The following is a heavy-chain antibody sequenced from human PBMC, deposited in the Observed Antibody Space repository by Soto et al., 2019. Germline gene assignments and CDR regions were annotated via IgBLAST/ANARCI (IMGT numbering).Heavy chain of an antibody. CDR2: ISAYNGNT. D-gene: IGHD3-3*01. Sequence: ASVKVSCKASGYTFTSYAMHWVRQAPGQGLEWMGWISAYNGNTNYAQKLQGRVTMTTDTSTSTAYMELRSLRSDDTAVYYCARDQGMVIRYNWFDPWGQGTLVTVSS. J-gene: IGHJ5*02. V-gene: IGHV1-18*01. CDR3: ARDQGMVIRYNWFDP. CDR1: GYTFTSYA.